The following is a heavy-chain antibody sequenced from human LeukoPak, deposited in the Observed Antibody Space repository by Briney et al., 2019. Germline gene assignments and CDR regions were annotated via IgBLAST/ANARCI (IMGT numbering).Heavy chain of an antibody. J-gene: IGHJ4*02. CDR2: ISGSGETT. V-gene: IGHV3-23*01. Sequence: GGSLRLSCAASGFPFSSYGMTWLRQTPAKGLEWVSAISGSGETTYYSDSVKGRFTISRDNSKNTLFLQMTSLRVEDAAMYYCAKTHGYFDQWGQGTLVAVSS. D-gene: IGHD3-22*01. CDR1: GFPFSSYG. CDR3: AKTHGYFDQ.